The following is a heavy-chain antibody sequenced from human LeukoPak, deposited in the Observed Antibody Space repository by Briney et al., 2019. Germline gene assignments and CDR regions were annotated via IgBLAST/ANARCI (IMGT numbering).Heavy chain of an antibody. CDR2: IYYTGST. V-gene: IGHV4-59*02. J-gene: IGHJ4*02. Sequence: SSETLSLTCTISGGSVSDYYWSWIRQSPGKGLEWIGYIYYTGSTTYNPSLKSRVTISTDTSKNQFSLKLSSVTAADTAVYCASRKLGNDYWGQGTLVTVSS. D-gene: IGHD7-27*01. CDR3: SRKLGNDY. CDR1: GGSVSDYY.